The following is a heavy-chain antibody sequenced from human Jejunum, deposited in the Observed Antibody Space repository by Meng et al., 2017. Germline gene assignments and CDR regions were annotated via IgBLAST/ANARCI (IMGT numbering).Heavy chain of an antibody. CDR2: ISDTGGST. J-gene: IGHJ4*02. Sequence: GESLKISCAASGFTFSSYAMSWVRQTPGKGLDWVSAISDTGGSTYYADSVKGRFTISRDNFRNTVYLQMNSLSAEDTAMYYCANRSDGSGFRPFDWWGPGTLVTVSS. V-gene: IGHV3-23*01. CDR1: GFTFSSYA. CDR3: ANRSDGSGFRPFDW. D-gene: IGHD3-22*01.